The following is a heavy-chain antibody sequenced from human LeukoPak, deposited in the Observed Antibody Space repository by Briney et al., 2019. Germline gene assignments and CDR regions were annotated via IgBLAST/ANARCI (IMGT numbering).Heavy chain of an antibody. J-gene: IGHJ4*02. D-gene: IGHD3-10*01. V-gene: IGHV1-18*01. CDR3: ARKDYGSGSYYYFDY. CDR2: ISAYNGNT. CDR1: GYTFTSYG. Sequence: GASVKVSCKASGYTFTSYGISWVRQVPGQGLEWMGWISAYNGNTNYAQKLQGRVTMTTDTSTSTAYMELRSLRSDDTAVYYCARKDYGSGSYYYFDYWGQGTLVTVSS.